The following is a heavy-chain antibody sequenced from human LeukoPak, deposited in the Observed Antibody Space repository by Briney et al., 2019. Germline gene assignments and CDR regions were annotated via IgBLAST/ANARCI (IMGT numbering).Heavy chain of an antibody. CDR1: GYTFTSYV. V-gene: IGHV1-18*01. Sequence: ASVKVSCKASGYTFTSYVISWVRQAPGQGLEWMGWISAYNGNTNYAQKLQGRVTMTRDTSTSTVYMELSSLRSEDTAVYYCARDPHPYDFWSGYYDFYGMDVWGQGTTVTVSS. J-gene: IGHJ6*02. CDR2: ISAYNGNT. CDR3: ARDPHPYDFWSGYYDFYGMDV. D-gene: IGHD3-3*01.